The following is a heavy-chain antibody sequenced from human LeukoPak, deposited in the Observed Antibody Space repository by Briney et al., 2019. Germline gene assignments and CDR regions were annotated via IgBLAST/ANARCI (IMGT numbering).Heavy chain of an antibody. CDR3: ARGKDGDFDY. Sequence: PSETLSLTCTVSGGSISSGGYYWSWIRQHPGKGLEWIGYIYYSGSTHYNPSLKSRVTISVDTSKNQFSLKLSSVTAADTAVYYCARGKDGDFDYWGQGTLVTVSS. CDR1: GGSISSGGYY. CDR2: IYYSGST. V-gene: IGHV4-31*03. J-gene: IGHJ4*02. D-gene: IGHD4-17*01.